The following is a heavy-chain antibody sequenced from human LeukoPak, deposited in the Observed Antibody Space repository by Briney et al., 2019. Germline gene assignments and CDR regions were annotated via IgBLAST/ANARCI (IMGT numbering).Heavy chain of an antibody. J-gene: IGHJ3*02. CDR2: IIPIFGTA. V-gene: IGHV1-69*13. CDR1: GYTFTSYG. Sequence: SVKVSCKASGYTFTSYGTSWVRQAPGQGLEWMGGIIPIFGTANYAQKFQGRVTITADESTSTAYMELSSLRSEDTAVYYCARRVADAFDIWGQGTMVTVSS. D-gene: IGHD2-21*01. CDR3: ARRVADAFDI.